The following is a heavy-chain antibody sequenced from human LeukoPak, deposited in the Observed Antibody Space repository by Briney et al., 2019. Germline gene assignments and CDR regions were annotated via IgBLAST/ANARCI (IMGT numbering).Heavy chain of an antibody. V-gene: IGHV3-23*01. D-gene: IGHD3-22*01. CDR1: GFIFSDYY. J-gene: IGHJ4*02. CDR2: ISGSGGST. CDR3: AKGPTTSGYLLHLDY. Sequence: GGSLRLSCAASGFIFSDYYMSWVRQAPGKGLEWVSAISGSGGSTYYADSVKGRFTISRDNSKNTLYLQMNSLRAEDTAVYYCAKGPTTSGYLLHLDYWGQGTLVTVSS.